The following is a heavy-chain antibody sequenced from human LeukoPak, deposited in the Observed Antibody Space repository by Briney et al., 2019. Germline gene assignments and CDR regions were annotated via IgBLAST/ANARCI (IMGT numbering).Heavy chain of an antibody. CDR2: ISGSGGST. CDR3: ARDHIVRGAYYFDY. CDR1: GFTFSSYA. Sequence: PGGSLRLSCAASGFTFSSYAMSWVRQAPGKGLEWVSAISGSGGSTYYADSVKGRFTISRDNSKNTLYLQMNSLRAEDTAVYYCARDHIVRGAYYFDYWGQGTLVTVSS. D-gene: IGHD1-26*01. V-gene: IGHV3-23*01. J-gene: IGHJ4*02.